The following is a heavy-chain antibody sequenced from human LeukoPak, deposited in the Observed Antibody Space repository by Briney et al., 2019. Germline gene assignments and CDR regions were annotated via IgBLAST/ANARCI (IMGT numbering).Heavy chain of an antibody. J-gene: IGHJ6*03. CDR1: GFTFSTNS. V-gene: IGHV3-21*01. D-gene: IGHD6-13*01. Sequence: PGGSLRLSCAASGFTFSTNSMNWVRQAPGKGLEWVSSISRSREYMFYADSVKGRFTISRDNAKNSLYLQMSSLRAEDTAVYYCARSYSSSWYDLYYMDVGGKGTTVTVSS. CDR2: ISRSREYM. CDR3: ARSYSSSWYDLYYMDV.